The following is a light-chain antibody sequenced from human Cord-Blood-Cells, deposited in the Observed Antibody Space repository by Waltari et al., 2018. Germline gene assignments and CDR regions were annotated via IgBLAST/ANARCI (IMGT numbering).Light chain of an antibody. CDR1: QSISSY. J-gene: IGKJ4*01. CDR2: AAS. V-gene: IGKV1-39*01. CDR3: QQSYSTPLT. Sequence: DIQMTQSPSSLSASVGDRVNITCRPSQSISSYLNWYQQKPGKAPKLLIYAASSLQSGVPSRFSGSGSGTDCTLTISSLQPEDFATYYCQQSYSTPLTFGGGTKVEIK.